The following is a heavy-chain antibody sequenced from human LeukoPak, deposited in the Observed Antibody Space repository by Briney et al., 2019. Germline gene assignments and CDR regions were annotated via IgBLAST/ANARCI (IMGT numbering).Heavy chain of an antibody. V-gene: IGHV3-30*02. CDR3: VKEEWLFYDSGGYLGARLRHYYMDV. Sequence: GGSLRLSCATSGFNFSRFGMHWLRQAPGKGLEWVAYIRYDGRNDNYVDSLRGRFTISRDNAKETLYLQMNSLRADDTAVYYCVKEEWLFYDSGGYLGARLRHYYMDVWGKGTTVIVS. J-gene: IGHJ6*03. CDR2: IRYDGRND. D-gene: IGHD3-22*01. CDR1: GFNFSRFG.